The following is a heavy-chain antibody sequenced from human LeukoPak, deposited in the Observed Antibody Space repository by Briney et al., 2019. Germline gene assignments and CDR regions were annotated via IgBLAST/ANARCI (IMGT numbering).Heavy chain of an antibody. J-gene: IGHJ3*02. CDR1: GFTFSSYG. V-gene: IGHV3-30*18. CDR2: ILYDGSNK. Sequence: GGSLRLSCVASGFTFSSYGMHWVRQAPGKGLEWVAVILYDGSNKYNADSVKGRFTISRDTSKNTLYLQMSSLRAEDTAVYYCAKAWRAYGDYHTFDIWGLGTMVTVSS. D-gene: IGHD4-17*01. CDR3: AKAWRAYGDYHTFDI.